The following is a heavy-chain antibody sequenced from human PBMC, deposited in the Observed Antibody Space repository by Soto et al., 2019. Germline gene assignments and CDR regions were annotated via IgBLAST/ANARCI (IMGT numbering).Heavy chain of an antibody. V-gene: IGHV3-30*18. CDR1: GFTFSSYG. J-gene: IGHJ4*02. CDR2: ISYDGSNK. D-gene: IGHD1-7*01. Sequence: LRLSCAASGFTFSSYGMHWVRQAPGKGLEWVAVISYDGSNKYYADSVKGRFTISRDNSKNTLYLQMNSLRAEDTAVYYCAKAEPNWNYVFDYWGQGTLVTVSS. CDR3: AKAEPNWNYVFDY.